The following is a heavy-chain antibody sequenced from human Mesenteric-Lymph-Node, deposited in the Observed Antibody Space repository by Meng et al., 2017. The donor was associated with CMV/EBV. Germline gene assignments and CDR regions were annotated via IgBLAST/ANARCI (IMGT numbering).Heavy chain of an antibody. CDR3: ARDNVNPEGFDP. Sequence: QVQLVQSRAEVGKPGASVMVSCKASGYTFTGFYIHWVRQAPGQGLEWMGRINPNSGVSNSAQNFQGRVTMTRDTSISTAYMELGRLTSDDTAVYYCARDNVNPEGFDPWGQGTLVTVSS. V-gene: IGHV1-2*06. D-gene: IGHD2/OR15-2a*01. CDR2: INPNSGVS. CDR1: GYTFTGFY. J-gene: IGHJ5*02.